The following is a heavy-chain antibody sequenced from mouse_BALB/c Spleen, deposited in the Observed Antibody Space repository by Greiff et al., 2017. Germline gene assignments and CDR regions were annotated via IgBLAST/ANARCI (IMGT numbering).Heavy chain of an antibody. J-gene: IGHJ4*01. CDR1: GYSITSGYY. V-gene: IGHV3-6*02. Sequence: VQLKQSGPGLVKPSQSLSLTCSVTGYSITSGYYWNWIRQFPGNKLEWMGYISYDGSNNYNPSLKNRISITRDTSKNQFFLKLNSVTTEDTATYYCAREGPGAMDYWGQGTSVTVSS. CDR2: ISYDGSN. CDR3: AREGPGAMDY.